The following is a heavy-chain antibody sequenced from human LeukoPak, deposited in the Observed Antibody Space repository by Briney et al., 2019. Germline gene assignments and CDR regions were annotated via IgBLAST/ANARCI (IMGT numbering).Heavy chain of an antibody. D-gene: IGHD7-27*01. CDR1: GGSISSGSYY. Sequence: SQTLSLTCTVSGGSISSGSYYWSWIRQPAGKGLEWIGYIYYTETGYNPSLKSRDTISADTSKNQFSLKLYSVTAADTAVYYCATRKLGNDYWGQGTLVTVSS. CDR2: IYYTET. CDR3: ATRKLGNDY. J-gene: IGHJ4*02. V-gene: IGHV4-61*10.